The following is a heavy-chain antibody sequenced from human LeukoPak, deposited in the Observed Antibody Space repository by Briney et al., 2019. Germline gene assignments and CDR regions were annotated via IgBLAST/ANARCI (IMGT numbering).Heavy chain of an antibody. J-gene: IGHJ4*02. CDR2: IGTSGGST. CDR1: GFTFSSYA. CDR3: AKVGYYDSSGYFDY. Sequence: GGFLRLSCAASGFTFSSYAMSWVRQAPGKGLEWVSAIGTSGGSTYYADSVKGRFTISRDNSKNTLYLQMNSLRAEDTAVYYCAKVGYYDSSGYFDYWGQGTLVTVSS. D-gene: IGHD3-22*01. V-gene: IGHV3-23*01.